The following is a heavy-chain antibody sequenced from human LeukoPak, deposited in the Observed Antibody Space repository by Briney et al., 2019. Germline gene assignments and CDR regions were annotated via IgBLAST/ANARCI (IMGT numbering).Heavy chain of an antibody. J-gene: IGHJ6*03. CDR1: GGTFSSYA. CDR3: ARVPRASTVVTPKIYYYYYMDV. D-gene: IGHD4-23*01. Sequence: GASVKVSCKASGGTFSSYAISWVRQAPGQGLEWMGGIIPIFGTANYAQKFQGRVTITADESTSTAYMELRSLRSDDTAVYYCARVPRASTVVTPKIYYYYYMDVWGKGTTVTVSS. CDR2: IIPIFGTA. V-gene: IGHV1-69*13.